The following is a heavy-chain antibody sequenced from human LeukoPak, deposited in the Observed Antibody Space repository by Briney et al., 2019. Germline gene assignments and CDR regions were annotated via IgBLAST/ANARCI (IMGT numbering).Heavy chain of an antibody. Sequence: GESLKISCQGSGYSFSTYWIAWVRQMPGKGLEWMGIIYPGDSDTRYSPSFQGQVTISADKSISTAYLQWGSLKASDTAMYYCARTYSHDYWAQGTLVTVSS. J-gene: IGHJ4*02. D-gene: IGHD4-11*01. CDR3: ARTYSHDY. CDR2: IYPGDSDT. V-gene: IGHV5-51*01. CDR1: GYSFSTYW.